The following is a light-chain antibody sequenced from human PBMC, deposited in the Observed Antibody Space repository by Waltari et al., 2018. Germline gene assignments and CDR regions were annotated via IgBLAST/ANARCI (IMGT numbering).Light chain of an antibody. Sequence: QSALTQPASVSGTPGQSITISCTGTPSDVGNYDLVSWYQHHPGKAPKLLICEVSKRPSVFSSRFSGSKAGSTASLTISGRQPEDEADYYCCSYAGLGTYVFGSGTKVTVL. J-gene: IGLJ1*01. CDR3: CSYAGLGTYV. V-gene: IGLV2-23*02. CDR2: EVS. CDR1: PSDVGNYDL.